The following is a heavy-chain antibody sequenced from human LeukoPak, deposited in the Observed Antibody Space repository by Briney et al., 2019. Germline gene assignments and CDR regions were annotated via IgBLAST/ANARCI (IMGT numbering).Heavy chain of an antibody. D-gene: IGHD3-10*01. CDR2: INHSGST. V-gene: IGHV4-34*01. Sequence: SETLSLTCAVYGGSFSGYYWSWIRQPPGKGLEWIGEINHSGSTNYNPSLKSRVTISVDTSKNQFSLKLSSVTAADTAVYYCAGGSGSPSLMDVXGKGTTVTVSS. CDR1: GGSFSGYY. J-gene: IGHJ6*03. CDR3: AGGSGSPSLMDV.